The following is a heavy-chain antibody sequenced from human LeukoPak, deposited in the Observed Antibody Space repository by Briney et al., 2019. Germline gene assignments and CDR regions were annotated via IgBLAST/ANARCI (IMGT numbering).Heavy chain of an antibody. Sequence: SETLSLTCAVSGGSVSSGGYSWSWIRQPAGKGLEWIGRIYTSGSTNYNPSLKSRVTISVDTSKNQFSLKLSSVTAADTAVYYCARHGVTLDYWGQGTLVTVSS. CDR3: ARHGVTLDY. CDR1: GGSVSSGGYS. D-gene: IGHD2-21*02. CDR2: IYTSGST. J-gene: IGHJ4*02. V-gene: IGHV4-61*02.